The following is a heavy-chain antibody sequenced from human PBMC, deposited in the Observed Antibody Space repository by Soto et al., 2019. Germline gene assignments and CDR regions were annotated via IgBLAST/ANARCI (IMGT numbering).Heavy chain of an antibody. CDR3: TTGIYYDILTGYHNVAY. Sequence: GGSLRLSCVASGFNLSHPWMTWVRQAAGKGLEWVGRIKSKTDGGTADYAAPVKGRATISRDDSKNTVYLQMNSLKTEDTAVYYCTTGIYYDILTGYHNVAYWGQGALVNV. V-gene: IGHV3-15*01. D-gene: IGHD3-9*01. CDR1: GFNLSHPW. J-gene: IGHJ4*02. CDR2: IKSKTDGGTA.